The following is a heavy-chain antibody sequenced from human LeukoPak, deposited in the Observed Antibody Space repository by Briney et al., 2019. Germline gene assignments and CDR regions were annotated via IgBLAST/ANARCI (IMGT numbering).Heavy chain of an antibody. J-gene: IGHJ4*02. CDR1: GGSISSGGYY. V-gene: IGHV4-31*03. CDR2: IYNSGST. D-gene: IGHD2-8*01. Sequence: SQTLSLTCTVSGGSISSGGYYWNWIRQHPGKGLEWIGYIYNSGSTYVNPSLKSRSTISVDTSKNQFSLKLSSVTAADTAVYYCARGYCTNGVCSSDYFDYWGQGTLVTVSS. CDR3: ARGYCTNGVCSSDYFDY.